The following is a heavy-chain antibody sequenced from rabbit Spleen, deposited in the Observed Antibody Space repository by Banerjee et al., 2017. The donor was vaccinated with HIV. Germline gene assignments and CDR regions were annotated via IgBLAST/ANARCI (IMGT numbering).Heavy chain of an antibody. J-gene: IGHJ6*01. CDR3: ARDSGSSFSSYGMDL. Sequence: QSLEESGGDLVKPGASLTLTCTASGFSFSSNDYMCWVRQAPGKGLEWIACIDSGSSGFTYFASWAKGRFTISKTSSTTVTLQMTSLTAADTATYFCARDSGSSFSSYGMDLWGQGTLVTVS. D-gene: IGHD8-1*01. V-gene: IGHV1S40*01. CDR1: GFSFSSNDY. CDR2: IDSGSSGFT.